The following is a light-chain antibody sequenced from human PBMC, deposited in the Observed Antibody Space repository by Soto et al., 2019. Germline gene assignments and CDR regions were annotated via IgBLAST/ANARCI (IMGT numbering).Light chain of an antibody. J-gene: IGKJ1*01. V-gene: IGKV1-5*01. CDR3: QQYNSYWT. CDR1: QSISSW. CDR2: AVS. Sequence: DIHMTLSPSTLSASVGHRVTIACRASQSISSWLAWYQQKPGKAPKCLIYAVSNLQSGVPSRFSGTGSGTEFTLTISSLKPEDFATYYCQQYNSYWTFGQGTKVDIK.